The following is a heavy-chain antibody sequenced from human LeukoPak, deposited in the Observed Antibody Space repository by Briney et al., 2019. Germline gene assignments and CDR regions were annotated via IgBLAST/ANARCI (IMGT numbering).Heavy chain of an antibody. V-gene: IGHV3-30-3*01. CDR2: ISYDGSNK. J-gene: IGHJ4*02. CDR3: ARGGAAAGLFDY. D-gene: IGHD6-13*01. CDR1: GFTFSSYA. Sequence: GGSLRLSCAASGFTFSSYAMHWVRQAPGKGLEWVAVISYDGSNKYYADSVKGRVTISRDNTKNSLYLQMNSLRAEDTAVYYCARGGAAAGLFDYWGQGTLVTVSS.